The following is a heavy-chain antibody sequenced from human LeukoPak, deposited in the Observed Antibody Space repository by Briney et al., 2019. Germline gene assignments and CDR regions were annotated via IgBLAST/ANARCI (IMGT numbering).Heavy chain of an antibody. J-gene: IGHJ6*02. CDR1: GGSISSSSYY. V-gene: IGHV4-39*07. Sequence: SETLSLTCTVSGGSISSSSYYWGWIRQPPGKGLEWIGSIYYSGSTYYNPSLKSRVTISVDTSKNQFSLKLSSVTAADTAVYYCARDLDIVVVPAAMHYYYYGMDVWGQGTTVTVSS. CDR3: ARDLDIVVVPAAMHYYYYGMDV. CDR2: IYYSGST. D-gene: IGHD2-2*03.